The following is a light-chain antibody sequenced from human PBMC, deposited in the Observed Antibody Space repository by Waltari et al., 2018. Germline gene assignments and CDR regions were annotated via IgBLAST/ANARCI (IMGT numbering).Light chain of an antibody. J-gene: IGKJ1*01. V-gene: IGKV3-11*01. CDR1: QSVDSY. Sequence: EIVLTQSQATLSLSPGHRATLPGRASQSVDSYLAWYQQKPGQAPRLLIYDVSNRATGIPARFSGSGSGTDFTLIISSLEPEDFAVYYCQQRSNWPWTFGQGTKVE. CDR3: QQRSNWPWT. CDR2: DVS.